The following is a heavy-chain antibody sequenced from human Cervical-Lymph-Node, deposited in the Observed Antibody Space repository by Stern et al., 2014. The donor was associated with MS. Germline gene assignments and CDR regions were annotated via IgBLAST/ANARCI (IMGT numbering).Heavy chain of an antibody. CDR3: AREHTAMGFGF. CDR1: GYTFINFY. V-gene: IGHV1-46*04. Sequence: QGQLVQSGAEVKKPGASAKVSCKATGYTFINFYMHWVRQAPGQGLEWMGIINHSDGSTSYAQTLQGRVTMTRDTSTNTFYMELGSLRSEDTAVYYCAREHTAMGFGFWGQGTLVTVSS. D-gene: IGHD5-18*01. J-gene: IGHJ4*02. CDR2: INHSDGST.